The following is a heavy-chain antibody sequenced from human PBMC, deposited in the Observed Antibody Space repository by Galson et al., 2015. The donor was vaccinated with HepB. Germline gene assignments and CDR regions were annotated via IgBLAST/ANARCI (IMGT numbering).Heavy chain of an antibody. V-gene: IGHV4-59*01. CDR3: ASGFWSGYYWDY. D-gene: IGHD3-3*01. J-gene: IGHJ4*02. CDR2: IYYSGST. CDR1: GGSISSYY. Sequence: SETLSLTCTDSGGSISSYYWSWIRQPPGKGLEWIGYIYYSGSTNYNPSLKSRVTISVDTSKNQFSLKLSSVTAADTAVYYCASGFWSGYYWDYWGQGTLVTVSS.